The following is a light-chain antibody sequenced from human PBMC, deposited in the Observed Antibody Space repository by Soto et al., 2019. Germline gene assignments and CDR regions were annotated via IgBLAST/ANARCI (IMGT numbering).Light chain of an antibody. J-gene: IGLJ2*01. CDR2: DVS. V-gene: IGLV2-14*03. CDR3: SSYTSRSTYVV. CDR1: SSDVGGYNY. Sequence: QSALTQPASVSGSPGQSITISRTGTSSDVGGYNYVSWYQQHPGKAPKLMIYDVSNRPSGVSDRFSGSKSGNTASLTISGLQAEDEADYYCSSYTSRSTYVVFGGGTKLTVL.